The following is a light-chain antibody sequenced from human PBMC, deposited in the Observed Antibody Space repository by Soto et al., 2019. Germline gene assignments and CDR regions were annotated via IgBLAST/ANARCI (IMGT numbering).Light chain of an antibody. CDR1: SSDVGTYNL. CDR3: CSYASSNTLV. V-gene: IGLV2-23*01. Sequence: QSALTQPASVSGSPGQSITISCTGTSSDVGTYNLVSWYQQHPGKAPKLMIYEGSKRPSGVSNRFSGSKSGNTASLTISGLQAEDEADYYCCSYASSNTLVFGGGTQLTVL. CDR2: EGS. J-gene: IGLJ2*01.